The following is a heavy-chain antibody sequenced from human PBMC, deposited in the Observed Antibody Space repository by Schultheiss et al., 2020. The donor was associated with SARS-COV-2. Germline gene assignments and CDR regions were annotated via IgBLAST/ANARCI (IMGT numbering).Heavy chain of an antibody. V-gene: IGHV3-53*01. D-gene: IGHD3-16*01. CDR1: GFTVSSNY. Sequence: GGSLRLSCAASGFTVSSNYMSWVRQAPGKGLEWVSVIYSGGSTYYADSVKGRFTISRDNSKNTLYLQMNSLRAEDTAVYYCARGVVQFGYYYGMDVWGQGTTVTVSS. J-gene: IGHJ6*02. CDR3: ARGVVQFGYYYGMDV. CDR2: IYSGGST.